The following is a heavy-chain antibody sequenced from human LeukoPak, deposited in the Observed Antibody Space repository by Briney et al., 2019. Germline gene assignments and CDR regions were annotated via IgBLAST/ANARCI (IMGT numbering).Heavy chain of an antibody. Sequence: ASVKVSCKASGYSFTTDNMHWMRQAPGQRLEWMGIIYSSGGSTSAQKFQGRVTMTRDTSTSTVYMELSSLRSEDTAVYYCALSIAAAPGDYWGQGTLVTVSS. CDR3: ALSIAAAPGDY. V-gene: IGHV1-46*01. J-gene: IGHJ4*02. D-gene: IGHD6-13*01. CDR2: IYSSGGST. CDR1: GYSFTTDN.